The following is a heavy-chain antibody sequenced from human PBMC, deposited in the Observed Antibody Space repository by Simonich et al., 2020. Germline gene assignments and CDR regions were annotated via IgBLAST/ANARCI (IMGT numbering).Heavy chain of an antibody. J-gene: IGHJ3*02. D-gene: IGHD7-27*01. CDR2: VNPNRGGT. V-gene: IGHV1-2*02. CDR3: ARGRLTGDKGAFDI. CDR1: GYNFTGSN. Sequence: QVQLVQSGAEVKKHGASVKGSCKASGYNFTGSNMHWGRQAPGQGLEWRGWVNPNRGGTNNAQKFQGRVTMTRDTSISTAYMELIRLRSDDTAVYYCARGRLTGDKGAFDIWGQGTMVTVSS.